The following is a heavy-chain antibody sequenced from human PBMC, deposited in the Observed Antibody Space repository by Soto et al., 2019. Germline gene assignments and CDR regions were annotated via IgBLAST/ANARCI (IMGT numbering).Heavy chain of an antibody. CDR2: ISGSGGST. Sequence: EVQLLESGGGLVQPGGSLRLSYAASGFTFSSYAMSWVRQAPGKGLEWVSAISGSGGSTYYADSVKGRFTISRDNSKNTLYLQMNSLRAEDTAVYYCAKAYYYIWGSYRPPFDYWGQGTLVTVSS. V-gene: IGHV3-23*01. CDR3: AKAYYYIWGSYRPPFDY. J-gene: IGHJ4*02. D-gene: IGHD3-16*02. CDR1: GFTFSSYA.